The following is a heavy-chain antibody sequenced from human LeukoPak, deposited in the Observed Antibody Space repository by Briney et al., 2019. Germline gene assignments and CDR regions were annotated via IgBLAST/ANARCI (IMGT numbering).Heavy chain of an antibody. D-gene: IGHD3-16*02. CDR1: GFTFSSYS. V-gene: IGHV3-21*01. CDR3: ARGLGGVISDPFDY. CDR2: ISSSSYI. J-gene: IGHJ4*02. Sequence: GGSLRLSCAASGFTFSSYSMNWVRQAPGKGLEWVSSISSSSYIYYADSVKGRFTISRDNAKNSLYLQMNSLRAEDTAVYYCARGLGGVISDPFDYWGQGTLVTVSS.